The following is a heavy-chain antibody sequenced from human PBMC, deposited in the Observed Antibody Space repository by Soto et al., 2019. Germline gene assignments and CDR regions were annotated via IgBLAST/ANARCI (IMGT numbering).Heavy chain of an antibody. Sequence: LSLTLTFYGGRIGSRASYWSCIYQRTGKALEWLGYIYYTGSTYYDPSLKRRVTISVDTSKNQFSLQLTSVTAADTAVYYCARDEEVNYADYGGSDHYYGMDVWGQGTTVT. CDR3: ARDEEVNYADYGGSDHYYGMDV. J-gene: IGHJ6*02. CDR1: GGRIGSRASY. V-gene: IGHV4-31*02. D-gene: IGHD4-17*01. CDR2: IYYTGST.